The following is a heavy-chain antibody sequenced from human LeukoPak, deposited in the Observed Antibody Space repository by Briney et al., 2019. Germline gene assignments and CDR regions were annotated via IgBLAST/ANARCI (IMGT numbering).Heavy chain of an antibody. D-gene: IGHD1-26*01. CDR3: ARDRSLGCDH. Sequence: PGGSLRLSCAASGFTFSSYWMTWVRQAPGKGLEWVANINQDGSDKYYVDSVKGRFTISRGNAKNSLYLQMNSLRVEDTAVYYCARDRSLGCDHWGQGTLVIVSS. V-gene: IGHV3-7*03. CDR2: INQDGSDK. CDR1: GFTFSSYW. J-gene: IGHJ4*02.